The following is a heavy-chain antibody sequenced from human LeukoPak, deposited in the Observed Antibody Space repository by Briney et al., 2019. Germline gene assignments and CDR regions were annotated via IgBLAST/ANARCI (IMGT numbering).Heavy chain of an antibody. CDR3: ARDRAAGKYYFDY. CDR2: INSDGSST. CDR1: GFTFSSYW. J-gene: IGHJ4*02. Sequence: GGSLRLSCAASGFTFSSYWMHWVRQAPGKGLVWVSRINSDGSSTSYADSVKGRFTISRDNAKNSLYLQMNSLRAEDTALYYCARDRAAGKYYFDYWGQGTLVTVSS. D-gene: IGHD6-13*01. V-gene: IGHV3-74*01.